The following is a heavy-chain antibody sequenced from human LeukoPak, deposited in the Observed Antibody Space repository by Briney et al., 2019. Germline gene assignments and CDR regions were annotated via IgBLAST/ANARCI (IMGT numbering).Heavy chain of an antibody. D-gene: IGHD1-26*01. CDR3: ARGASPYYYYSKDV. CDR1: GFTFSSYW. J-gene: IGHJ6*02. V-gene: IGHV3-7*03. CDR2: IKQDGSEK. Sequence: GGSLRLSCAASGFTFSSYWMSWVRQAPGKGLEWVANIKQDGSEKYYVDSVKGRFTISRDNAKNSLYLQMNSLRAEDTAVYYCARGASPYYYYSKDVWGQGTTVTVSS.